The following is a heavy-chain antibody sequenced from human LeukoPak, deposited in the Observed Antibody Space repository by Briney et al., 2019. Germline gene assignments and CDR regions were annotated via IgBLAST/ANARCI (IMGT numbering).Heavy chain of an antibody. CDR2: IIPIFGTA. V-gene: IGHV1-69*05. CDR1: GGTFSSYA. CDR3: ARDEEDTAMVNPLSY. D-gene: IGHD5-18*01. Sequence: GASVKVSCKASGGTFSSYAINWVRQAPGQGPEWMGGIIPIFGTASYAQKFQGRVSITTDESTSTAYMELSSLRSEDTAVYCCARDEEDTAMVNPLSYWGQGTLVTVSS. J-gene: IGHJ4*02.